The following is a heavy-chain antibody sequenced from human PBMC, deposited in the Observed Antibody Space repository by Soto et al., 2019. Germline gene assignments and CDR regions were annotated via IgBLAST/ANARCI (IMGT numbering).Heavy chain of an antibody. Sequence: GGSLRLSCAASGFTFSTYWMNWVRQAPGKGLEWVANIKQDGSEKYYVDSVKGRFAISRDNAKDSLFLQMNSLRAEDTAVYYCARDYHDSSGRDAFDIWGQGTMVTVSS. CDR2: IKQDGSEK. D-gene: IGHD3-22*01. CDR1: GFTFSTYW. CDR3: ARDYHDSSGRDAFDI. V-gene: IGHV3-7*01. J-gene: IGHJ3*02.